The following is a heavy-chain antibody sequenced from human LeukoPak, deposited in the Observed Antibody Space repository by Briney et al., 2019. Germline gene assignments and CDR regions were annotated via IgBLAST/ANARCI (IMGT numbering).Heavy chain of an antibody. CDR2: VYYTGST. Sequence: SETLSLTCSVSGGSISSYYWSWIRQPPGRGLEWIAYVYYTGSTNYNPSLKSRVTMSVDTSMNQFSLKLNSVTAADTAVYYCARLVYYQDTFAIWGQGTWVTVSS. D-gene: IGHD3-10*01. V-gene: IGHV4-59*01. CDR3: ARLVYYQDTFAI. CDR1: GGSISSYY. J-gene: IGHJ3*02.